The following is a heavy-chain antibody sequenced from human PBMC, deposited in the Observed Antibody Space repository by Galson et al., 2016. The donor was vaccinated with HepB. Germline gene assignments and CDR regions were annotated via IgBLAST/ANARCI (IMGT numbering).Heavy chain of an antibody. CDR2: TYYRSRWRQ. J-gene: IGHJ4*02. D-gene: IGHD5-24*01. Sequence: CAISGDSVSSSTAAWSWIRQSSSRGLEWLGSTYYRSRWRQGYAASVKNRITITPDTSKNQFTLRLDSVTPEDTAVYYCARDHQLANGYLFDYWGQGTLVTVSS. V-gene: IGHV6-1*01. CDR1: GDSVSSSTAA. CDR3: ARDHQLANGYLFDY.